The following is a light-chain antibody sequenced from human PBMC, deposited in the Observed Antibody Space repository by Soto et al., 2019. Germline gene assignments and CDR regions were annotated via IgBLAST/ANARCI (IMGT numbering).Light chain of an antibody. CDR2: EVS. V-gene: IGLV2-23*02. Sequence: QSVLTQPASVSGSPGQSITISCTGTSSDVGSYNLVSWYQQHSGKAPKLMIYEVSKRPSGVSNRFSGSKSGNTASLTISGLQAEDEADYYCCSYAGSSYWVFGGGTKLTVL. CDR3: CSYAGSSYWV. J-gene: IGLJ3*02. CDR1: SSDVGSYNL.